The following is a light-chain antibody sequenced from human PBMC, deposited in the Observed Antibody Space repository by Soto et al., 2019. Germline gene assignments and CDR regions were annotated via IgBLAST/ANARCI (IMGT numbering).Light chain of an antibody. V-gene: IGLV1-40*01. Sequence: QAVLTQPPSPCGTPGQMVSSSCSGSPANIGSNTANWYKQLPGTAQKLLIYANTNRPSGVPDRFYGSKAGTSASLAITGLQAEHEADYQCHTYDSSLSGYVFGAGTKVSVL. CDR2: ANT. CDR1: PANIGSNT. J-gene: IGLJ1*01. CDR3: HTYDSSLSGYV.